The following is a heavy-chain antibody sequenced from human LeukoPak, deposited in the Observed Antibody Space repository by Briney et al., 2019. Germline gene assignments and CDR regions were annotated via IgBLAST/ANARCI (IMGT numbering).Heavy chain of an antibody. J-gene: IGHJ5*02. CDR1: GYTLTNYD. V-gene: IGHV1-8*01. CDR2: MNPNSGST. CDR3: TRNPPNSGWFDP. Sequence: ASVRVSCKATGYTLTNYDINWVRQATGQGFEWMGWMNPNSGSTGYAQKFQGRVTMTRDTSIGTAYLELSSLTSEDTAIYYCTRNPPNSGWFDPWGQGTLVTVSP. D-gene: IGHD2-21*01.